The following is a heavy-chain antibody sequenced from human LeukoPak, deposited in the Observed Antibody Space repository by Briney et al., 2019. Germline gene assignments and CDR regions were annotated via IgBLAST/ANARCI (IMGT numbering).Heavy chain of an antibody. CDR2: IHHSGSA. V-gene: IGHV4-38-2*02. Sequence: PSETLSLTCAVSGYSISSGYQWAWIRQPPGKGLEWIGSIHHSGSAHYNPSLKTRVTILVDTSKNQFSLGLSSVTDADTAVYYCARDPRWLTPDCTSTSCYENYFDPWGPGTLVTVSS. CDR3: ARDPRWLTPDCTSTSCYENYFDP. CDR1: GYSISSGYQ. J-gene: IGHJ5*02. D-gene: IGHD2-2*01.